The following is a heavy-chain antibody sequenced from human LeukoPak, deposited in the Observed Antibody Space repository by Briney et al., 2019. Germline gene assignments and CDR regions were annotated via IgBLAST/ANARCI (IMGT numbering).Heavy chain of an antibody. J-gene: IGHJ4*02. CDR1: GFTFSSYA. D-gene: IGHD4/OR15-4a*01. CDR3: ARGASALY. Sequence: PGGSLRLSCAASGFTFSSYAMSWVRQAPGKGLEWVSAISGSGGSTYYADSVKGRFTISRDNARDSLYLQMNSLRDDDTSVFCARGASALYWGRGTLVTVSS. CDR2: ISGSGGST. V-gene: IGHV3-23*01.